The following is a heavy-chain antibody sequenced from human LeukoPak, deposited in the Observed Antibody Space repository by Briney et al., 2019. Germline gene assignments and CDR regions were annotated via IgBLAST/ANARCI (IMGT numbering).Heavy chain of an antibody. Sequence: PGGSLRLSCAASGFTFSIYWMSWVRQAPGKGLEWVANIKQDGSDENYVDSVKGRFTISRDNAKNSLYLQMNSLRAEDTAVYYCVAKPYTLDVWGKGTTVTVSS. CDR2: IKQDGSDE. D-gene: IGHD3-16*01. V-gene: IGHV3-7*01. CDR1: GFTFSIYW. CDR3: VAKPYTLDV. J-gene: IGHJ6*04.